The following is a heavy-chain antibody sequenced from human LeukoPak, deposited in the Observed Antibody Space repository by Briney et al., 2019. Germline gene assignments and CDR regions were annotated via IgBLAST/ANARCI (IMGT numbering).Heavy chain of an antibody. CDR1: GFTFSSYA. J-gene: IGHJ6*02. CDR2: ISHSGGAS. Sequence: QTGGSLRLSCAASGFTFSSYAMTWVRQVPGKGLEWVSGISHSGGASFSAQSVKGRFTISRDNSKNTLYLQMNSLRGEDAAVYYCAKSLKSGSYPYYYYYGMDVWGQGTTVTVSS. V-gene: IGHV3-23*01. D-gene: IGHD3-16*02. CDR3: AKSLKSGSYPYYYYYGMDV.